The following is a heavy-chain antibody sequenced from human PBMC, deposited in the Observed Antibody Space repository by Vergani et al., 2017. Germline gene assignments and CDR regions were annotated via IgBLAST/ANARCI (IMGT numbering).Heavy chain of an antibody. J-gene: IGHJ3*02. D-gene: IGHD1-20*01. CDR2: IYSGGST. CDR1: GFTFSSYS. CDR3: ATQNNWNEDDAFDI. V-gene: IGHV3-66*01. Sequence: EVQLVESGGGLVKPGGSLRLSCAASGFTFSSYSMNWVRQAPGKGLEWVSVIYSGGSTYYADSVKGRFTISRDNSKNTLYLQMNSLRAEDTAVYYCATQNNWNEDDAFDIWGQGTMVTVSS.